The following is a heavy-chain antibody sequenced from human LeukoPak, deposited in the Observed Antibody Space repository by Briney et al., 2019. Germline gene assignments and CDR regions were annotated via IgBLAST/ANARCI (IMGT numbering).Heavy chain of an antibody. CDR2: IYDRGPA. Sequence: SETLSLTSTVSGYAIISGGFSWNWIRQPPGKGLEWIGCIYDRGPAHYNPSLKSRFTISVDRPKNQFFLNVTSLTAADTAVYYCARSRQASGLFSSWGQGTLVVVSS. CDR1: GYAIISGGFS. V-gene: IGHV4-30-2*01. J-gene: IGHJ5*02. D-gene: IGHD3-10*01. CDR3: ARSRQASGLFSS.